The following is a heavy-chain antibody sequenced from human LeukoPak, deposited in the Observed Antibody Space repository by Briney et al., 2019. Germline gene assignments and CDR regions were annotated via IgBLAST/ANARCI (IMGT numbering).Heavy chain of an antibody. Sequence: GGSLRPSCAASGLTFSSYAMHWVRQAPGKGLEYVSAISSNGGSTYYANSVKGRFTISRGNSKNTLYLQMGSLRAEDMAVYYCARDHGGNSFDYWGQGTLVTVSS. CDR1: GLTFSSYA. D-gene: IGHD4-23*01. CDR2: ISSNGGST. J-gene: IGHJ4*02. CDR3: ARDHGGNSFDY. V-gene: IGHV3-64*01.